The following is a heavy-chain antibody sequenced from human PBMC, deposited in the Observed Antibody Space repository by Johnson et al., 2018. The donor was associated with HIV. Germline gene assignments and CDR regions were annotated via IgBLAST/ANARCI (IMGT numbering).Heavy chain of an antibody. J-gene: IGHJ3*02. CDR1: GFTFSNYG. CDR2: IRYDGSNK. V-gene: IGHV3-30*02. CDR3: ARAVDILAGPDALDI. Sequence: VQLVESGGGVVQPGGSLRLSCAASGFTFSNYGMHWVRQAPGKGLEWVAFIRYDGSNKYYADSVKGRFTISRDNAKNSLYLQMNSLRAEDTAVYYCARAVDILAGPDALDIWGQGTMVTVSS. D-gene: IGHD3-9*01.